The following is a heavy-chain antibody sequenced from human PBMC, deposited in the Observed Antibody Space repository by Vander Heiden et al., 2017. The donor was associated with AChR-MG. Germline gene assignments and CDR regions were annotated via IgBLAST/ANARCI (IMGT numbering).Heavy chain of an antibody. Sequence: EVQLVESGGGLVQPGGSLRLSCVASGGGFSDQYMDWVRQAPGKGLKWVGRIGNKHNSVGTDYAAAVKGRFTISRDDSNNSLYLQMDSLKTEDTAVYHCTRGYSGDSYYAFDIWGQGTMVTVSS. J-gene: IGHJ3*02. V-gene: IGHV3-72*01. CDR2: IGNKHNSVGT. CDR3: TRGYSGDSYYAFDI. CDR1: GGGFSDQY. D-gene: IGHD4-17*01.